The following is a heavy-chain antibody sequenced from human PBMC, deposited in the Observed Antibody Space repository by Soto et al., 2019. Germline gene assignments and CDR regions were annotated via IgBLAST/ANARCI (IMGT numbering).Heavy chain of an antibody. V-gene: IGHV1-18*01. J-gene: IGHJ5*02. D-gene: IGHD1-26*01. CDR1: GYTFTSYG. Sequence: QVQLVQSGAEVKKPGASVKVSCKASGYTFTSYGLSWVRQAPGQGLEWMGRISAYNYNTNYAQKLQGRVTMTTDTSPSTAYMGLRSLRSDGTAGYYWARGVGALGHWFDPWGQGTLVTVSS. CDR3: ARGVGALGHWFDP. CDR2: ISAYNYNT.